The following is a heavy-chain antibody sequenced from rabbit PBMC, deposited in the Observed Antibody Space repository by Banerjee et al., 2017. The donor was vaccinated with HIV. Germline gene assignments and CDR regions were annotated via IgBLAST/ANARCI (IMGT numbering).Heavy chain of an antibody. V-gene: IGHV1S43*01. D-gene: IGHD8-1*01. CDR2: IATKTGST. J-gene: IGHJ4*01. CDR3: ARAGSSYYTLVDYFNL. Sequence: QEQLVESGGGLVKPGGTLTLTCTASGVDVSGYYYMCWVRQAPGKGLELVACIATKTGSTWFARWVNGRFTISRSTSLNTVDLKMTSLTVADTATYFCARAGSSYYTLVDYFNLWGQGTLVTVS. CDR1: GVDVSGYYY.